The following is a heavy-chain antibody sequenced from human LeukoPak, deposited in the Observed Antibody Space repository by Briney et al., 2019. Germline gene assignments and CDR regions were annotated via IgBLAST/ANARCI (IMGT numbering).Heavy chain of an antibody. V-gene: IGHV4-59*12. CDR1: GDSMSSYY. D-gene: IGHD1-26*01. CDR2: IFYSGST. CDR3: ARGPGGGSYSDAFDI. J-gene: IGHJ3*02. Sequence: PSETLSLTCTVSGDSMSSYYWSWIRQPPGKGLEWIAYIFYSGSTSYNTSLKSRVAISMNTSRNQLSLKLSSVTAADTAVHYCARGPGGGSYSDAFDIWGQGTMVTVSS.